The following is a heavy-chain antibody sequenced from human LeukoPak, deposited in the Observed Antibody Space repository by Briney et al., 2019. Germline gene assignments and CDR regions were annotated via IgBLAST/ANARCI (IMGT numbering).Heavy chain of an antibody. V-gene: IGHV4-61*10. CDR1: GVSITSGGYY. D-gene: IGHD3-10*01. J-gene: IGHJ4*02. Sequence: AETLSLTCTVSGVSITSGGYYWMWIRPPAGKGLEWIGYVYNRESPKYNPSLKTPVSISQDTSKNHFSLKVDSVTAADTAVYYCARASGIEDYWGRGTLVIVSS. CDR2: VYNRESP. CDR3: ARASGIEDY.